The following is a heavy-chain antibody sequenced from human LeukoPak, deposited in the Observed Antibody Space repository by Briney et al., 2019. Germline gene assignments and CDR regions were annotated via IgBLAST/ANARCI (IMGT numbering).Heavy chain of an antibody. CDR3: ARAGYSYDAFDI. CDR2: IYTSGST. J-gene: IGHJ3*02. D-gene: IGHD5-18*01. V-gene: IGHV4-61*02. CDR1: GGSISSGSYY. Sequence: SQTLSLTCTVSGGSISSGSYYWSWIRQPAGKGLEWIGRIYTSGSTNYNPSLKSRVTMSVDTSKNQFSLKLSSVTAADTAVYYCARAGYSYDAFDIWGQGTMVTVSS.